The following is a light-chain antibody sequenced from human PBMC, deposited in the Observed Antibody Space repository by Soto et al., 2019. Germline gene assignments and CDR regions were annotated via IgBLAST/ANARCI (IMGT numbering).Light chain of an antibody. CDR1: SSDVGSYNR. CDR3: SSFTSSTTYV. CDR2: EVS. V-gene: IGLV2-18*02. Sequence: QALLTQPPPVSGAPGQSVAVSCPGTSSDVGSYNRVSWYQQPPGTAPKHLLYEVSNRPSGGPDRFSGSKSGNTASLTISGLQAEDEADYYCSSFTSSTTYVFGTGTKVTAL. J-gene: IGLJ1*01.